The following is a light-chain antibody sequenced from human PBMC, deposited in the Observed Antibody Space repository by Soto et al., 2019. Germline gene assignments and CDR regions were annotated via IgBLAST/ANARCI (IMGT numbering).Light chain of an antibody. CDR2: GNT. J-gene: IGLJ3*02. Sequence: QSVLTQPPSVSGAPGQRVTISCTGSSSNIGAGHDVHWYQQLPGTAPKLLIYGNTNRPSGVPDRFSGSKSSTSASLAITGLQAEDEADYYCQSYDRSLSGSVFGGGTKVTVL. CDR1: SSNIGAGHD. CDR3: QSYDRSLSGSV. V-gene: IGLV1-40*01.